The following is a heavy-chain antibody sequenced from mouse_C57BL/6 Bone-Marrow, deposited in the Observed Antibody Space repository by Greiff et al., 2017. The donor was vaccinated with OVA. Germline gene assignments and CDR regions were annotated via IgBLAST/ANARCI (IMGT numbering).Heavy chain of an antibody. Sequence: QVQLKESGAELARPGASVKLSCKASGYTFTSYGISWVKQRTGQGLEWIGEIYPRSGNTYYNEKFKGKATLTADKSSSTAYMELRSLTSEDSAVYFCARRGYYGREARPIDYWGQGTTLTVSS. D-gene: IGHD1-1*01. J-gene: IGHJ2*01. V-gene: IGHV1-81*01. CDR3: ARRGYYGREARPIDY. CDR1: GYTFTSYG. CDR2: IYPRSGNT.